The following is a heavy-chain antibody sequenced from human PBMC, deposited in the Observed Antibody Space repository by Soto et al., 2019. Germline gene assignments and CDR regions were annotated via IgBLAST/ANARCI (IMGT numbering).Heavy chain of an antibody. Sequence: EVQLLESGGGLVQPGGSLRLSCAASGFTFSSYAMSWVRQAPGKGLEWVSAISGSGGSTYYADSVKGRFTISRDNSKNTLYLQMNSLRAEDTAVYYCARDGIYCSSTSCYSGLFDYWGQGTLVTVSS. V-gene: IGHV3-23*01. CDR2: ISGSGGST. J-gene: IGHJ4*02. CDR3: ARDGIYCSSTSCYSGLFDY. D-gene: IGHD2-2*01. CDR1: GFTFSSYA.